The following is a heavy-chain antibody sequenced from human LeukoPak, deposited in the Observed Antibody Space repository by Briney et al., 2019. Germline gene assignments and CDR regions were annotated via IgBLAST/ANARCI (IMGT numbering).Heavy chain of an antibody. J-gene: IGHJ3*02. CDR1: GDSVSSNSAA. Sequence: SQTLSLTCAISGDSVSSNSAAWNWIRQSPSRGLEWLGRTYYRSKWYNDYAVSVKSRITINPDTSKNQFSLQLNSVTPEDTAVYYCAREPIAVAATGVRDAFDIWGQGTMVTVSS. CDR3: AREPIAVAATGVRDAFDI. V-gene: IGHV6-1*01. D-gene: IGHD6-19*01. CDR2: TYYRSKWYN.